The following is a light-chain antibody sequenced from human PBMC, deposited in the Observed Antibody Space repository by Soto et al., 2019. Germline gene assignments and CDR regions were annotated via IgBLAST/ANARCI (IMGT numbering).Light chain of an antibody. J-gene: IGKJ2*01. CDR1: QSISSW. CDR3: QQYNSDLYT. V-gene: IGKV1-5*01. Sequence: IQMTQSPSTLSASVGDRVTITCRASQSISSWLAWYRQNPGKAPKLPIYDASNLESGVPSRFRGSGSGTEFTLTISSLQPDDFATYYCQQYNSDLYTFGQGTKLETK. CDR2: DAS.